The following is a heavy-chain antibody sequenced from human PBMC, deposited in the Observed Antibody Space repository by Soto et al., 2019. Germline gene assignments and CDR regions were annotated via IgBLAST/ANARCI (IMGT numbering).Heavy chain of an antibody. Sequence: ASVKVSCKASGYTFTSYDINWVRQATGQGLEWMGWMNPNSGNTGYAQKFQGRVTMTRNTSISTAYMELRSLRYEDKAVYYCARDLAVAADYWGQGTLVTVSS. V-gene: IGHV1-8*01. J-gene: IGHJ4*02. CDR1: GYTFTSYD. CDR2: MNPNSGNT. D-gene: IGHD6-19*01. CDR3: ARDLAVAADY.